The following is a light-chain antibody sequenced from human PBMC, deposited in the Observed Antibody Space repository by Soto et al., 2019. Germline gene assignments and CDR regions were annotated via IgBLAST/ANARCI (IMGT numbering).Light chain of an antibody. CDR3: QSYDSSAWV. J-gene: IGLJ3*02. CDR2: EDN. CDR1: SGSIASNY. Sequence: NFMLTQPHSVSESPGKTVTISCTGSSGSIASNYVQWYQQRPGSAPTTVIYEDNQRPSGVTDRFSGSIDSSSNSASLTISGLKTEDEADYYCQSYDSSAWVFGGGTKLTVL. V-gene: IGLV6-57*02.